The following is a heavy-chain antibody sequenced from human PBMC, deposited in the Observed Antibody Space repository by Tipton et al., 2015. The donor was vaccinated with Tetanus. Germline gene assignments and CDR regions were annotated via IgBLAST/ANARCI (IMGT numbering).Heavy chain of an antibody. CDR3: AREVPAAGHFDS. D-gene: IGHD2-2*01. CDR1: GGSISGSY. CDR2: VYYNGNT. Sequence: TLSLTCTVSGGSISGSYWNWXRQPPGKXLEWIGYVYYNGNTHYNPALKSRVTISVDTSKNQFSLKLSSVTAADTAIYYCAREVPAAGHFDSWGQGTLVTVSS. V-gene: IGHV4-59*01. J-gene: IGHJ4*02.